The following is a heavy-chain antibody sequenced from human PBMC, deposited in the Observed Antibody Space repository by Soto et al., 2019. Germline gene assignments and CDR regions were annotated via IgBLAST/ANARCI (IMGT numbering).Heavy chain of an antibody. CDR1: GGSISSYY. J-gene: IGHJ4*02. CDR3: ARGGDSSSYFDY. V-gene: IGHV4-59*01. D-gene: IGHD6-6*01. CDR2: IYYSGST. Sequence: SETLSLTCTVSGGSISSYYWSWIRQPPGKGLEWIGYIYYSGSTNYNPSLKSRVNISVDTSKNQFSLKLSSVTAADTAVYYCARGGDSSSYFDYWGQGTLITVSS.